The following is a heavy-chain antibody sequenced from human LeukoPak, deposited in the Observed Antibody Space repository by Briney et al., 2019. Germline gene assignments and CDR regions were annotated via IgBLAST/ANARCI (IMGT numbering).Heavy chain of an antibody. Sequence: GGSLRLSCAASGFTFDDYAMHWVRQAPGKGLEWVSGISWNSGSIGYADSVKGRFTISRDNAKNSLYLQMNSLRAEDMALYYCARRIAAYYYMDVWGKGTTVTVSS. V-gene: IGHV3-9*03. J-gene: IGHJ6*03. D-gene: IGHD6-13*01. CDR2: ISWNSGSI. CDR3: ARRIAAYYYMDV. CDR1: GFTFDDYA.